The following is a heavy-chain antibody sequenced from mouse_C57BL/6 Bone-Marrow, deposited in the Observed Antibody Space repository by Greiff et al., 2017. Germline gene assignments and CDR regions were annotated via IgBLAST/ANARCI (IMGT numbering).Heavy chain of an antibody. CDR1: GYTFTSYG. D-gene: IGHD1-1*02. CDR2: IYPRSGNT. CDR3: ARGGGGIFDY. Sequence: QVQLKESGAELARPGASVKLSCKASGYTFTSYGISWVKQRTGQGLEWIGEIYPRSGNTYYNEKFKGKATLNDDKSSSTAYMELRSLTSEGSAVYVGARGGGGIFDYWGQGTTLTVSS. J-gene: IGHJ2*01. V-gene: IGHV1-81*01.